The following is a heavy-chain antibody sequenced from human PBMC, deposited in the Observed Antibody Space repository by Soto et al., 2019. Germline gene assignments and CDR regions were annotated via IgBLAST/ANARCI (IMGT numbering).Heavy chain of an antibody. CDR2: IIPIFGTA. J-gene: IGHJ4*02. CDR1: GGTFSSYA. Sequence: SVKVSCKASGGTFSSYAISWVRQAPGQGLEWMGGIIPIFGTANYAQKFQGRVTITADESTSTAYMELSSLRSEDTAVYYCARDQVGYGDYVPFDYWGQGTLVTVSS. D-gene: IGHD4-17*01. CDR3: ARDQVGYGDYVPFDY. V-gene: IGHV1-69*13.